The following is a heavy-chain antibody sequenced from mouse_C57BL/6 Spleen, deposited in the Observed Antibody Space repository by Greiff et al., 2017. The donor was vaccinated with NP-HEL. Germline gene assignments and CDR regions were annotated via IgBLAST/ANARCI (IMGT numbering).Heavy chain of an antibody. CDR1: GYTFTSYW. CDR2: IDPSDSYT. Sequence: QVQLQQSGAELVKPGASVKLSCKASGYTFTSYWMQWVKQRPGQGLEWIGEIDPSDSYTNYNQKFKGKATLTVDTSSSTAYMQLSSLTSEDSAVYYCARGGNYHWYFDVWGTGTTVTVSS. CDR3: ARGGNYHWYFDV. J-gene: IGHJ1*03. D-gene: IGHD2-1*01. V-gene: IGHV1-50*01.